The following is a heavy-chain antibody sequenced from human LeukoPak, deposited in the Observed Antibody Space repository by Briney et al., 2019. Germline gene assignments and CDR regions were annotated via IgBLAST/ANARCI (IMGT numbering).Heavy chain of an antibody. J-gene: IGHJ4*02. D-gene: IGHD2-15*01. CDR3: AKVVARQHIEY. V-gene: IGHV3-23*01. CDR2: ISGSGGST. Sequence: PGGSLRLSCAASGFTFSSYAMSWVRQAPGKGLEWVSAISGSGGSTYYADSVKGRFTISTDNSKNTLYLQMNSLRAEVTAVYYCAKVVARQHIEYSGEGTLGSASS. CDR1: GFTFSSYA.